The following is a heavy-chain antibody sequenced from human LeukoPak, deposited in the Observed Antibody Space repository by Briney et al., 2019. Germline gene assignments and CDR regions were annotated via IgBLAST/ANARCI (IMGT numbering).Heavy chain of an antibody. V-gene: IGHV3-30*03. J-gene: IGHJ4*02. D-gene: IGHD3-3*01. CDR1: GFTFSSYG. Sequence: GRSLRLSCAASGFTFSSYGMHWVRQAPGKGLEWVALISYDGSNKYYADSVKGRFTISRDNSKNTLYLQMNSLRAEDTAVYYCAGQLELRFLEWLFDYWGQGTLVTVSS. CDR2: ISYDGSNK. CDR3: AGQLELRFLEWLFDY.